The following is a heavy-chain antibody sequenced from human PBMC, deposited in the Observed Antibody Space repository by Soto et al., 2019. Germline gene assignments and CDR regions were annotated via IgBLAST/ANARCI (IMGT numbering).Heavy chain of an antibody. D-gene: IGHD1-26*01. CDR3: VRWSWLQPRDY. CDR2: VWDDGSNK. CDR1: GFAFRGDL. J-gene: IGHJ4*02. V-gene: IGHV3-33*01. Sequence: DLAEAGGGVVQPGGSLRRSCDASGFAFRGDLMPWVRQAPVKVLEGEAYVWDDGSNKMYAASVQGRFTISRDNSKNTLSLQMNSLSVDDTAVYYCVRWSWLQPRDYWGQGTLVAVSS.